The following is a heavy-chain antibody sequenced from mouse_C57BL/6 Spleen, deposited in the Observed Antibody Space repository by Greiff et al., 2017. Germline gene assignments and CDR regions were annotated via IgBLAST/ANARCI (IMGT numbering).Heavy chain of an antibody. D-gene: IGHD4-1*01. CDR3: TGTRLTGDYYAMDY. CDR2: IRLKSDNYAT. J-gene: IGHJ4*01. CDR1: GFTFSNYW. V-gene: IGHV6-3*01. Sequence: DVMLVESGGGLVQPGGSMKLSCVASGFTFSNYWMNWVRQSPEKGLEWVAQIRLKSDNYATHYAESVKGRFTNSRDDSKSSVYLQMNNLRAEDTGIYYCTGTRLTGDYYAMDYWGQGPSVTVSS.